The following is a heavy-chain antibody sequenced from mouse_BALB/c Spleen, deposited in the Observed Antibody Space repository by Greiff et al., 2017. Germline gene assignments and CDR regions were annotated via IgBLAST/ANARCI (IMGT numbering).Heavy chain of an antibody. Sequence: VKLQQSGPGLVAPTQSLSITCTVSGFSLTGYGVNWVRQPPGKGLEWLGMIWGDGSTDYNSALKSRLSISKDNSKSQVFLKMNSLQTDDTARYYCAREYKNYAMDYWGQGTSVTVSS. CDR2: IWGDGST. J-gene: IGHJ4*01. CDR3: AREYKNYAMDY. D-gene: IGHD1-3*01. V-gene: IGHV2-6-7*01. CDR1: GFSLTGYG.